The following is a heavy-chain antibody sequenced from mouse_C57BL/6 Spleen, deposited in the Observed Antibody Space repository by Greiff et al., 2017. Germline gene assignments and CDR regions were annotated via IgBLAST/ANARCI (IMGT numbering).Heavy chain of an antibody. J-gene: IGHJ2*01. V-gene: IGHV5-9-1*02. CDR2: ISSGGDYI. CDR3: TRGPRTTTVVAYYFDY. Sequence: EVKLVESGEGLVKPGGSLKLSCAASGFTFSSYAMSWVRQTPEKRLEWVAYISSGGDYIYYADTVKGRFTISRDNARNTLYLQMSSLKSEDTAMYYCTRGPRTTTVVAYYFDYWGQGTTLTVSS. D-gene: IGHD1-1*01. CDR1: GFTFSSYA.